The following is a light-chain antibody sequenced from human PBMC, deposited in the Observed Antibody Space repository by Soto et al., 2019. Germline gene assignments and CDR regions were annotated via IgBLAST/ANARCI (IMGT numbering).Light chain of an antibody. CDR2: DVS. J-gene: IGLJ1*01. Sequence: QSVLTQPASVSGSPGQSITISCTGTSSDVGGYNYVSWYQHHPGKAPKLMIYDVSNRPSGVSNRFSGSKSGNTASLSISGLQPEDEADYYCSSSRTNNTRQIVCGTGTKVTVL. CDR3: SSSRTNNTRQIV. CDR1: SSDVGGYNY. V-gene: IGLV2-14*03.